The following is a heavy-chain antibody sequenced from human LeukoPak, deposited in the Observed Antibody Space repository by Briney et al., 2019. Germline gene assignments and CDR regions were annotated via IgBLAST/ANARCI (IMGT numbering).Heavy chain of an antibody. CDR1: GFTFSSYA. CDR2: ISGSGGST. V-gene: IGHV3-23*01. CDR3: AKTDSSVWYVSDWFGP. Sequence: GGSLRLSCAASGFTFSSYAMSWVRQAPGKGLEWVSAISGSGGSTYYAASVKGRFTISRDNSKNTLYLQMNSLRAEDTAVYYCAKTDSSVWYVSDWFGPWGQGTLVTVSS. J-gene: IGHJ5*02. D-gene: IGHD6-13*01.